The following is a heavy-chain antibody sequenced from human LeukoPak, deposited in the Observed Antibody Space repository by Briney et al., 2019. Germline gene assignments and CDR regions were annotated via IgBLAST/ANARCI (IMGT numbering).Heavy chain of an antibody. CDR2: ISSSSYI. Sequence: GGSLRLSCAASGFTFSSYSMNWVRQAPGMGLEWVSSISSSSYIYYADSVKGRFTISRDNAKNSLYLQMNSLRAEDTAVYYCASDSSSWRIPADYWGQGTLVTVSS. J-gene: IGHJ4*02. CDR3: ASDSSSWRIPADY. V-gene: IGHV3-21*01. CDR1: GFTFSSYS. D-gene: IGHD6-13*01.